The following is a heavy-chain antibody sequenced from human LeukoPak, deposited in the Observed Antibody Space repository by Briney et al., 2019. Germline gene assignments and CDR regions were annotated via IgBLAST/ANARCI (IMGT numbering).Heavy chain of an antibody. Sequence: GASVKVSCKASGGTFSSYAISWVRQAPGQGLEWMGGVIPIFGTANYAQKFQGRVTITADESTSTAYMELSSLRSEDTAVHYCARGVNYYDSSGYPYWGQGTLVTVSS. CDR1: GGTFSSYA. J-gene: IGHJ4*02. CDR2: VIPIFGTA. V-gene: IGHV1-69*13. CDR3: ARGVNYYDSSGYPY. D-gene: IGHD3-22*01.